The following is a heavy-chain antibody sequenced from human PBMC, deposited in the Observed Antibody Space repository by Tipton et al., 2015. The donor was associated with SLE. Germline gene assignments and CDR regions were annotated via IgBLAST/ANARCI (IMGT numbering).Heavy chain of an antibody. V-gene: IGHV4-30-2*01. D-gene: IGHD1-26*01. Sequence: TLSLTRAVSGGSIGSGGYSWNWIRQPPGKGLEWIGYVYHSGSAYYNPSLKSRVTISVDRSRNQFSLILSSVTAADTAVYYCARGYYSGTYGLDSWGQGTLVTVSP. CDR2: VYHSGSA. CDR3: ARGYYSGTYGLDS. CDR1: GGSIGSGGYS. J-gene: IGHJ4*02.